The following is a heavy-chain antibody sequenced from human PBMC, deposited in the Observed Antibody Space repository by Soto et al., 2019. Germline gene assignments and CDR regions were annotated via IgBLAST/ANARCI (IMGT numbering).Heavy chain of an antibody. V-gene: IGHV1-46*03. CDR1: GGTFSSYA. CDR2: INPTGGTA. D-gene: IGHD3-10*01. CDR3: SRLTTMVREINYDPFDF. Sequence: ASVKVSCKASGGTFSSYAITWVRQAPGQGLEWMGVINPTGGTARYAQKFQGRVTLTRDTSTSTAYMELSSLRSDDTAVYFCSRLTTMVREINYDPFDFWGQGTLVTVSS. J-gene: IGHJ4*03.